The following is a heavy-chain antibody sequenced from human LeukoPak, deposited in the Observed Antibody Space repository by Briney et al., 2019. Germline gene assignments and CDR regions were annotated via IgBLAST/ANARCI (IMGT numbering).Heavy chain of an antibody. CDR2: IYTSGST. CDR1: GGSISSYY. V-gene: IGHV4-4*07. Sequence: PSETLSLTCTVSGGSISSYYWSWIRQPAGKGLEWVGRIYTSGSTNYNPSLKSRVTMSVDTSKNQFSLELSSVTAADTAVYYCARDGDTYNWNTYGMDVWGQGTTVTVSS. CDR3: ARDGDTYNWNTYGMDV. J-gene: IGHJ6*02. D-gene: IGHD1/OR15-1a*01.